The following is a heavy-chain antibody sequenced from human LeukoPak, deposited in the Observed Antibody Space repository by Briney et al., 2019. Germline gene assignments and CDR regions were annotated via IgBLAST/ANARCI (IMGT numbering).Heavy chain of an antibody. D-gene: IGHD4-17*01. V-gene: IGHV4-39*01. Sequence: SETLSLSCTISGGSFSTSSYYWGWIRQPPGKGLEWVGSIFYSGSTYYNPSLKSRVTISVDTSKNQSSLNLSSVTAADTAVYYCARPATVTTSFWYFDLWGRGTLVTVSS. CDR2: IFYSGST. CDR1: GGSFSTSSYY. J-gene: IGHJ2*01. CDR3: ARPATVTTSFWYFDL.